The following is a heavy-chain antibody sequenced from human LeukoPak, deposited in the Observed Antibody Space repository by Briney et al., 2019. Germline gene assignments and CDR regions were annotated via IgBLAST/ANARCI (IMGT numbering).Heavy chain of an antibody. Sequence: ASVKVSCKASGYTFTGYYMHWVRQATGQGLEWMGWMNPNSGNTGYAQKFQGRVTMTRNTSISTAYMELSSLRSEDTAVYYCARGRGNSGDPVFDYWGQGTLVTVSS. CDR2: MNPNSGNT. CDR1: GYTFTGYY. D-gene: IGHD7-27*01. CDR3: ARGRGNSGDPVFDY. V-gene: IGHV1-8*02. J-gene: IGHJ4*02.